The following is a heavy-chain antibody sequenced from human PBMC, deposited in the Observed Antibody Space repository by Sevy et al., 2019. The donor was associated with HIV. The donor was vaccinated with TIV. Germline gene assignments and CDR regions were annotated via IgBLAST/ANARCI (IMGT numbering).Heavy chain of an antibody. Sequence: SETLSLTCAVYGGSFSGYYWSWIRQPPGKGLEWIGEINHSGSTNYNPSLKSRVTISVDTSKNQFSLKLSSVTAADTAVYYCARGELTFGGVIVSDYYYYGMDVWGQGTTVTVSS. J-gene: IGHJ6*02. CDR3: ARGELTFGGVIVSDYYYYGMDV. V-gene: IGHV4-34*01. CDR2: INHSGST. CDR1: GGSFSGYY. D-gene: IGHD3-16*02.